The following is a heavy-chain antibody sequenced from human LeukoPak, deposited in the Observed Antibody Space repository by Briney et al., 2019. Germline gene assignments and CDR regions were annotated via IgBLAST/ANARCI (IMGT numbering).Heavy chain of an antibody. D-gene: IGHD2-8*01. V-gene: IGHV4-39*01. CDR3: ARRNGVARHFFGY. CDR2: IYYSGNT. Sequence: SETLSLTCTVSGDSIRSSSYYWGWVRQPPGKGLEWIGSIYYSGNTYYNPSLKSRVTISVDTSKNQFSLKLSSVTAADTAVYYCARRNGVARHFFGYWGQGTLVTVSS. CDR1: GDSIRSSSYY. J-gene: IGHJ4*02.